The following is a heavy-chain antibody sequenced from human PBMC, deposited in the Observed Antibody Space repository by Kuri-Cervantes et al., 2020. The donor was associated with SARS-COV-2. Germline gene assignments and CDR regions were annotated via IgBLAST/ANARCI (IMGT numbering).Heavy chain of an antibody. J-gene: IGHJ4*02. CDR2: INPNSGGT. D-gene: IGHD4-17*01. V-gene: IGHV1-2*02. CDR1: GYTFTGYY. CDR3: ARVGFGDYDIDY. Sequence: SVKVSFKASGYTFTGYYMHWVRQAPGQGLEWMGWINPNSGGTNYAQKFQGRVTITRDTSINTANMELSRQRSDNTAVYYCARVGFGDYDIDYWGQGTLVTVSS.